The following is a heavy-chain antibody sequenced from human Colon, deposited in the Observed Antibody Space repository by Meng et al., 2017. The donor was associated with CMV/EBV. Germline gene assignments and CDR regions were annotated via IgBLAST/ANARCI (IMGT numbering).Heavy chain of an antibody. J-gene: IGHJ4*02. Sequence: VQRRQLGDELKKPGASWKFSCKASGDTFSGDAWSWVRPAPGQEFDGMVESDPNFGNRTYAKKFQGRVKVTAKEPTGTAYMELSSLGSEKTAVYYCARDIDSAEIYWGQGTLVTVSS. V-gene: IGHV1-69*01. CDR2: SDPNFGNR. CDR3: ARDIDSAEIY. CDR1: GDTFSGDA. D-gene: IGHD1-26*01.